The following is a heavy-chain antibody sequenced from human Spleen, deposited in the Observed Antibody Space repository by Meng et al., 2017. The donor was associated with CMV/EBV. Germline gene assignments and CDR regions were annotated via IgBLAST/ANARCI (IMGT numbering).Heavy chain of an antibody. CDR3: AKDCGGDCYLAFDI. J-gene: IGHJ3*02. D-gene: IGHD2-21*01. CDR1: GFTFSDYY. V-gene: IGHV3-69-1*01. CDR2: ISSSSTI. Sequence: GESLKISCAASGFTFSDYYMNWVRQAPGKGLEWVSSISSSSTIYYADSVKGRFTISRDNSKNTLYLQMNSLRAEDTAVYYCAKDCGGDCYLAFDIWGQGTMVTVSS.